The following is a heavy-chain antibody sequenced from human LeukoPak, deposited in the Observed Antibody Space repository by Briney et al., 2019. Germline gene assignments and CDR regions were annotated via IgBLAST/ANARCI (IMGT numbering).Heavy chain of an antibody. D-gene: IGHD3-16*01. V-gene: IGHV3-33*01. J-gene: IGHJ4*02. CDR1: GFTFSSYG. CDR3: ARDLMITFGGVTPDY. Sequence: GRSLRLSCAASGFTFSSYGMHWVRQAPGKGLEWVAVIWYDGSNKHYADSVKGRFTISRDNSKNTLYLQMNSLRAEDTAVYYCARDLMITFGGVTPDYWGQGTLVTVSS. CDR2: IWYDGSNK.